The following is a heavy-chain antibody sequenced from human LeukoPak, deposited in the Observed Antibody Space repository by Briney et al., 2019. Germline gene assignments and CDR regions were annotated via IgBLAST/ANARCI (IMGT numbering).Heavy chain of an antibody. V-gene: IGHV1-46*01. CDR3: ARIRDGYNDAYDI. CDR2: INPGGGNT. Sequence: ASVKVSCKASGYTLTGYYIHWVRQAPGQGLEWMGLINPGGGNTNYAQNFQGRVTMTRDTSASTVYMELSSLRSEDTAIYYCARIRDGYNDAYDIWGQGTVVTVPS. CDR1: GYTLTGYY. D-gene: IGHD5-24*01. J-gene: IGHJ3*02.